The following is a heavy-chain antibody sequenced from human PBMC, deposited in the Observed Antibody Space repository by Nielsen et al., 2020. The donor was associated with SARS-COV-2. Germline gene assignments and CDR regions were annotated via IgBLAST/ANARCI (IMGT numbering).Heavy chain of an antibody. D-gene: IGHD3-3*01. CDR1: GFAFSSYA. J-gene: IGHJ5*02. V-gene: IGHV3-23*03. CDR3: AGLEWLRGWFDP. CDR2: IYSGANST. Sequence: GESLKISCAASGFAFSSYAMTWVRQAPGKGLEWVSIIYSGANSTYYADSVKGRFTLSRDNSKNTLYLQMNSLRAEDTAVYYCAGLEWLRGWFDPWGQGTLVTVSS.